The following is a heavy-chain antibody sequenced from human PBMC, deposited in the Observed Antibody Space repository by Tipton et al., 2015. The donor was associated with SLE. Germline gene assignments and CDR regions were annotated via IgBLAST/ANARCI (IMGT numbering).Heavy chain of an antibody. J-gene: IGHJ3*02. CDR3: ACRHEDIVATSDAFDI. V-gene: IGHV4-34*01. Sequence: TLSLTCAVYGGSFSGYYWSWIRQPPGKGLEWIGEINHSGSTNYNPSLKSPVTISVDTSKNQFSLKLSSVTAPDTAVYYCACRHEDIVATSDAFDIWGQGTMVTVSS. D-gene: IGHD5-12*01. CDR2: INHSGST. CDR1: GGSFSGYY.